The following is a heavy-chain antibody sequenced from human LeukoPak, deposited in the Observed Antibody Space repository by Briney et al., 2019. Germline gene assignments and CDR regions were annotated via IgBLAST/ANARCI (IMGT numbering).Heavy chain of an antibody. CDR2: IIPIFGTA. V-gene: IGHV1-69*05. CDR1: GGTFSSHA. D-gene: IGHD3-3*01. Sequence: SVTVSCTASGGTFSSHAISWVRQAPGQGLEWMGGIIPIFGTAKYAQKFQGRVTMTRDTSTSTVYMELSSLRSEDTAVYYCASPLGIWSGYYYYYGMDVWGQGTTVTVSS. J-gene: IGHJ6*02. CDR3: ASPLGIWSGYYYYYGMDV.